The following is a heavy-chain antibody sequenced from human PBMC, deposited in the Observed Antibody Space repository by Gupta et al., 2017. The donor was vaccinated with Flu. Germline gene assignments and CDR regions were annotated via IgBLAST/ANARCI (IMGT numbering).Heavy chain of an antibody. V-gene: IGHV3-23*01. Sequence: RQAPGKGLEWVSAISGSGGSTYYADSVKGRFTISRDNSKNTLYLQMNSLRAEDTAVYYCAKDLPGYCSSTSCFYYYYMDVWGKGTTVTVSS. CDR2: ISGSGGST. J-gene: IGHJ6*03. D-gene: IGHD2-2*01. CDR3: AKDLPGYCSSTSCFYYYYMDV.